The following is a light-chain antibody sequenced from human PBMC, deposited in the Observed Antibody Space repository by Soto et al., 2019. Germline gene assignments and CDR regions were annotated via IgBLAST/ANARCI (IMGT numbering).Light chain of an antibody. CDR2: WAS. Sequence: DIVMSQSPDSLRVSPGEKATISCTSSLNIYFKSNNRNYLAWYQQKSGQPPKXLIYWASTRESGVPDRFSGSGSGTYFTLTINNFKPDDVAVYYCQQYFTTTLTFGGGTKVDIK. CDR1: LNIYFKSNNRNY. CDR3: QQYFTTTLT. J-gene: IGKJ4*01. V-gene: IGKV4-1*01.